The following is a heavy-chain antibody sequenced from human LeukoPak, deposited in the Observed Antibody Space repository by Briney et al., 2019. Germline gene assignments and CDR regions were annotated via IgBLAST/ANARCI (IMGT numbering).Heavy chain of an antibody. J-gene: IGHJ4*02. D-gene: IGHD1-26*01. CDR2: IYPSGGP. Sequence: PSETLSLTCTVSGGSISSYYWSWIRQPPGKGLEWLGEIYPSGGPNYNPSLKSRVTISLDTSKDQFSLRLSSVTAADTAVYYCARVRIDSGSYYFDYWGQGTLVTVSS. CDR3: ARVRIDSGSYYFDY. CDR1: GGSISSYY. V-gene: IGHV4-34*01.